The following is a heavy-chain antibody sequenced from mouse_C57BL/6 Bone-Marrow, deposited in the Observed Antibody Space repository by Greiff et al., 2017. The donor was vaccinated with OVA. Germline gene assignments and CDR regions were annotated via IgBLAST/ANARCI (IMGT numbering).Heavy chain of an antibody. CDR1: GFTFSNYW. CDR2: ISLKSDNYAS. D-gene: IGHD2-2*01. V-gene: IGHV6-3*01. Sequence: EVKVEESGGGLVQPGGSMKLSCVASGFTFSNYWMNWVRQSPEKGLEWVAQISLKSDNYASHYAVSVKGRFTISRDDSKSSGYLQMNNLRAEDTGIYYCTGRWLRRRDYYYDGWGQGTTLTVSS. CDR3: TGRWLRRRDYYYDG. J-gene: IGHJ2*01.